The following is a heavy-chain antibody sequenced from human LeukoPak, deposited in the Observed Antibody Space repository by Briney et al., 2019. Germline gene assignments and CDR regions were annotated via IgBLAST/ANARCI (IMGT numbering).Heavy chain of an antibody. D-gene: IGHD6-19*01. V-gene: IGHV1-2*02. J-gene: IGHJ5*02. CDR3: ARGPRIAVAGTEDWFDP. Sequence: ASVKVSCKASGYTFTGCYMHWVRQAPGQGLEWMGWINPNSGGTNYAQKFQGRVTMTRDTSISTAYMELSRLRSDDTAVYYCARGPRIAVAGTEDWFDPWGQGTLVTVSS. CDR1: GYTFTGCY. CDR2: INPNSGGT.